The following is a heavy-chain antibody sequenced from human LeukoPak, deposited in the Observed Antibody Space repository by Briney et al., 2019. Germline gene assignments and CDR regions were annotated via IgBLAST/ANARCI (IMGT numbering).Heavy chain of an antibody. D-gene: IGHD6-19*01. CDR2: INPNSGGT. V-gene: IGHV1-2*02. J-gene: IGHJ3*02. Sequence: ASVTVSCKASGYTFTGYYMHWVRQAPGQGLEWMGWINPNSGGTNYAQKFQGRVTMTRDTSISTAYMELSRLRSDDTAVYYCAAYSSGWQGDAFDIWGQGTMVTVSS. CDR3: AAYSSGWQGDAFDI. CDR1: GYTFTGYY.